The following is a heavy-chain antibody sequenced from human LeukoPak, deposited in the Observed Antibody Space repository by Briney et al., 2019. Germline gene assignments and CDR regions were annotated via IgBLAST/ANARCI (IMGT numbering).Heavy chain of an antibody. V-gene: IGHV1-69*13. CDR2: IIPIFGTA. CDR3: ARHALHFDNSKYYFDY. D-gene: IGHD3-22*01. Sequence: SVKVSCKASGDTFSKFSISWVRQAPGQGLEWMGGIIPIFGTANYAQKFQGRVTITADESTSTAYLQWSSLKASDTAMYYCARHALHFDNSKYYFDYWGQGTLVTVSS. CDR1: GDTFSKFS. J-gene: IGHJ4*02.